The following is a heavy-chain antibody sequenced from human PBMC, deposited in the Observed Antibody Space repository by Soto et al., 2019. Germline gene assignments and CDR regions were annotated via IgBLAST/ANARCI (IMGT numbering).Heavy chain of an antibody. D-gene: IGHD3-3*01. Sequence: SETLSLTCVVSSYVIESGHYWGWVRPPPGKGLEWVGSIYYSGTTYYNPSLRSRVNISADTSKNQFSLSLTSVTAADTAVYYCARSPQYYTTGSSPSDYWGPGTMVTVSS. J-gene: IGHJ4*03. CDR2: IYYSGTT. V-gene: IGHV4-38-2*01. CDR1: SYVIESGHY. CDR3: ARSPQYYTTGSSPSDY.